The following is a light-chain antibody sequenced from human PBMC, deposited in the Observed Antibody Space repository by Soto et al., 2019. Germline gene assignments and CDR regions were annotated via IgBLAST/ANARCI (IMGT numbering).Light chain of an antibody. Sequence: QLVLTQSPSASASLGASVKLTCTLSSGHSTYALAWHQQQPEKGPRYLMKLNSDGSHRKGDGIPDRFSGSSSGAERYLTISILQSDDEADYYCQTWGTCFVLFGGGTKLTGL. CDR2: LNSDGSH. V-gene: IGLV4-69*01. CDR3: QTWGTCFVL. J-gene: IGLJ2*01. CDR1: SGHSTYA.